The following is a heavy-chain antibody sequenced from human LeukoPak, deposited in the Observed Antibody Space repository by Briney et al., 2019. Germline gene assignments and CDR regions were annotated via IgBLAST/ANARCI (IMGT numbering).Heavy chain of an antibody. CDR2: IYSGCST. CDR3: ARALVVITLDAFDI. D-gene: IGHD3-22*01. Sequence: PGGSLRLSCAASGVTVSSNYMSWVRQAPGKGLEWVSVIYSGCSTYYADSVKGRFTTSRDNSKNTLYLQMNSLRAEDTAVYYCARALVVITLDAFDIWGQGTMVTVSS. V-gene: IGHV3-53*01. CDR1: GVTVSSNY. J-gene: IGHJ3*02.